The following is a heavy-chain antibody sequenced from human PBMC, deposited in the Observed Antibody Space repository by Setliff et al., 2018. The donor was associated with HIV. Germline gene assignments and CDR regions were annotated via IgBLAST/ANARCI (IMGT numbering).Heavy chain of an antibody. D-gene: IGHD2-2*01. J-gene: IGHJ6*03. CDR1: GDSVNDRSYF. CDR3: ARTKDCSSSSCPGTHHYYYMDV. V-gene: IGHV4-39*01. Sequence: SETLSLTCTVSGDSVNDRSYFWGWIRQPPGKGLEWIGTFYYNGDSRYNPSLKSRVTISVDTSKNQFSLKLSSVTAADTAVYYCARTKDCSSSSCPGTHHYYYMDVWGKGTTVTVSS. CDR2: FYYNGDS.